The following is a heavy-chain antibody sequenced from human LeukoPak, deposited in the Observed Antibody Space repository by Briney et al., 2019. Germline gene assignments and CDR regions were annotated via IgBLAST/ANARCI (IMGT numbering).Heavy chain of an antibody. CDR3: ARDPRGRPAAINNAFDI. CDR1: GGTFSSYA. Sequence: SVKVSCKASGGTFSSYAISWVRQAPGQGVEWMGGIIPIFGTANYAQKVQGRVTITADESTSTAYMERSSLRSEDTAVYYCARDPRGRPAAINNAFDIWGQGTMVTVSS. D-gene: IGHD5-12*01. J-gene: IGHJ3*02. CDR2: IIPIFGTA. V-gene: IGHV1-69*01.